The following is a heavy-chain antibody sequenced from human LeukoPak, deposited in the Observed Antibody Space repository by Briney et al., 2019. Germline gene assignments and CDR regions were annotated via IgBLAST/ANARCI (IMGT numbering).Heavy chain of an antibody. D-gene: IGHD3-22*01. CDR3: ARDLFFDSSGYDY. CDR2: IIPILGIA. Sequence: ASVKVSCKASGGTFSSYAISWVRRAPGQGLEWRGRIIPILGIANYAQKFQGRVTITADKSTSTAYMELSSLRSEDTAVYYCARDLFFDSSGYDYWGQGTLVTVSS. V-gene: IGHV1-69*04. CDR1: GGTFSSYA. J-gene: IGHJ4*02.